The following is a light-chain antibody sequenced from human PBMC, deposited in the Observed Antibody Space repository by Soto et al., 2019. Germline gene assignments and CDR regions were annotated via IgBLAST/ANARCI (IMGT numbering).Light chain of an antibody. Sequence: EIVLTPSPVTLSLSPGYRATLSCRASQSVGSYLAWYQQKPGQAPRLLIYDASNRATGIPARFSGSGSGTDFTLTISSLEPEDFAVYYCQQRKNWKVTFGQGTRLEIK. J-gene: IGKJ5*01. CDR2: DAS. V-gene: IGKV3-11*01. CDR3: QQRKNWKVT. CDR1: QSVGSY.